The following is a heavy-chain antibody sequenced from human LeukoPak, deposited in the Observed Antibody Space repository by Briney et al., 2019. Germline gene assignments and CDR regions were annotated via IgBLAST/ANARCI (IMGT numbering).Heavy chain of an antibody. J-gene: IGHJ4*02. CDR1: GGSISNSSHY. CDR3: ARLPVAVSGTYSDY. V-gene: IGHV4-39*01. CDR2: MYYSGRT. D-gene: IGHD6-19*01. Sequence: SETLSLTCTVSGGSISNSSHYWGWIRQPPGKGLEWIGSMYYSGRTYYSPSLKSRVTISVDTSKNQFSLKLSSVTAADTAVYYCARLPVAVSGTYSDYWGQGTLVTVSS.